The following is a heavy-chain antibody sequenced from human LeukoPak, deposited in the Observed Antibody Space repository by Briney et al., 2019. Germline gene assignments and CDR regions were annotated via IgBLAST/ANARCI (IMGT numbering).Heavy chain of an antibody. V-gene: IGHV1-69*05. D-gene: IGHD1-7*01. J-gene: IGHJ5*02. CDR1: GGTFSSYA. CDR3: ARGLELRGWFDP. CDR2: IIPIFGTA. Sequence: GASVKVSCKGSGGTFSSYAISWVRQAPGQGLEWMGGIIPIFGTANYAQKFQGRVTITTDESTSTAYMELSSLRSEDTAVYYCARGLELRGWFDPWGQGTLVTVSS.